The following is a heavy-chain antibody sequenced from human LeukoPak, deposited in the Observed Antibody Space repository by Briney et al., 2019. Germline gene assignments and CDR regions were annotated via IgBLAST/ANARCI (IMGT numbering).Heavy chain of an antibody. J-gene: IGHJ4*02. V-gene: IGHV3-53*01. CDR3: AREERGVVRGVIIRYFDY. CDR2: IYSGGCT. D-gene: IGHD3-10*01. Sequence: GGSLRLSCAAAGFTVSSNYMGWVRQAPGKGLELVSVIYSGGCTYYADSVKGRFTISRDNSKNTLYLQMNSLRAEDTAVYYCAREERGVVRGVIIRYFDYWGQGTLVTVSS. CDR1: GFTVSSNY.